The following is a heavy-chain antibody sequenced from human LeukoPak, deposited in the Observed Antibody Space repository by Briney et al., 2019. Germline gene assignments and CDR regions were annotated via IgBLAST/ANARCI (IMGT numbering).Heavy chain of an antibody. CDR2: INHSGST. CDR1: GGSFSGYY. CDR3: ARDRTVVVVVAATQAHWFDP. Sequence: SETLSLTCTVYGGSFSGYYWSWIRQPPGKGLEWIGEINHSGSTNYNPSLKSRVTISVDTSKNQFSLKLSSVTAADTAVYYCARDRTVVVVVAATQAHWFDPWGQGTLVTVSS. J-gene: IGHJ5*02. V-gene: IGHV4-34*01. D-gene: IGHD2-15*01.